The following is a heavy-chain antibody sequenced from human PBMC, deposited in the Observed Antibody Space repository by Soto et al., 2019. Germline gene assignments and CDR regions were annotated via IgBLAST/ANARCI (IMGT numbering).Heavy chain of an antibody. Sequence: SVKVSCKASGVTFSSYAISWVRQAPVQGLEWMGWIIPIFGTANYAQKFQGRVTITADEYTSTAYMELRSLRSEDTAVYYCAGQDPFYGDYNHYFYGMDVWGQGTTVKVSS. CDR1: GVTFSSYA. CDR2: IIPIFGTA. V-gene: IGHV1-69*13. CDR3: AGQDPFYGDYNHYFYGMDV. J-gene: IGHJ6*02. D-gene: IGHD4-17*01.